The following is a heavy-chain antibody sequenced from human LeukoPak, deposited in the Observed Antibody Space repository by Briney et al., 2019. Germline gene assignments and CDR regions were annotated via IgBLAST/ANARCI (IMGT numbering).Heavy chain of an antibody. D-gene: IGHD3-3*01. J-gene: IGHJ4*02. CDR1: GYTFTSYY. V-gene: IGHV1-46*01. Sequence: ASVKVSCKASGYTFTSYYMHWVRQAPGQGLEWMGIINPSGGSTSYAQKFQGRVTMTRDTSTSTVYMELSSLRSEDTAVYYCARGPPFTYYDFWSGYGDYWGQGTLVTVSS. CDR3: ARGPPFTYYDFWSGYGDY. CDR2: INPSGGST.